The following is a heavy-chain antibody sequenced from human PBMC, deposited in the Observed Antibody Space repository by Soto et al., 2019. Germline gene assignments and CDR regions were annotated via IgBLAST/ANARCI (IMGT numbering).Heavy chain of an antibody. CDR3: ARVDGVRYFDWLLSYGMDV. V-gene: IGHV3-53*02. J-gene: IGHJ6*02. CDR2: IYSGGST. CDR1: GFTVSSNY. D-gene: IGHD3-9*01. Sequence: EVQLVETGGGLIQPGGSLRLSCAASGFTVSSNYMSWFRQAPGKGLEWVSVIYSGGSTYYADSVKGRFTISRDNSKNTLYLQMNSLRAEDTAVYYCARVDGVRYFDWLLSYGMDVWGQGTTVTVSS.